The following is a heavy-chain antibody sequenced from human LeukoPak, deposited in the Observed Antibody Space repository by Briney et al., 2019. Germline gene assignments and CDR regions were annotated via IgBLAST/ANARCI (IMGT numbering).Heavy chain of an antibody. V-gene: IGHV4-39*01. CDR2: VFHSGTT. D-gene: IGHD6-13*01. CDR3: ARHAITATGKVFDD. CDR1: GGSISIDRSTHF. J-gene: IGHJ4*02. Sequence: SEILSLTCTVSGGSISIDRSTHFWGWIRQPPGKGLEWIGSVFHSGTTYCGPSLKSRVTMSVDTSKNQFSLKLSSVTAADTAVYYCARHAITATGKVFDDWGQGTLVTVSS.